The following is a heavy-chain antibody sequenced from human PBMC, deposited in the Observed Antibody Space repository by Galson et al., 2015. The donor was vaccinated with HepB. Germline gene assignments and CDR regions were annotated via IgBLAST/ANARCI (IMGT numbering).Heavy chain of an antibody. CDR3: VKPKYYYGSGSYLNY. D-gene: IGHD3-10*01. V-gene: IGHV3-64D*06. J-gene: IGHJ4*02. CDR2: ISSNGGST. Sequence: SLRLSCAASGFTFSSYAMHWVRQAPGKGLEYVSAISSNGGSTYYADSVKGRFTFSRDNSKNTLYLQMSSLRAEDTAVYYCVKPKYYYGSGSYLNYWGQGTLVTVSS. CDR1: GFTFSSYA.